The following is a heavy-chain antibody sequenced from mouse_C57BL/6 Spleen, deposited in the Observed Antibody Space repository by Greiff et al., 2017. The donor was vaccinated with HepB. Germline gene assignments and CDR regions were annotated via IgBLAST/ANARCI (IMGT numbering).Heavy chain of an antibody. CDR1: GFTFSSYA. CDR2: ISDGGSYT. J-gene: IGHJ2*01. Sequence: EVQLQESGGGLVKPGGSLKLSCAASGFTFSSYAMSWVRQTPEKRLEWVATISDGGSYTYYPDNVKGRFTISRDNAKNNLYLQMSHLKSEDTAMYYCARDPHPRGLDYWGQGTTLTVSS. CDR3: ARDPHPRGLDY. V-gene: IGHV5-4*01. D-gene: IGHD3-3*01.